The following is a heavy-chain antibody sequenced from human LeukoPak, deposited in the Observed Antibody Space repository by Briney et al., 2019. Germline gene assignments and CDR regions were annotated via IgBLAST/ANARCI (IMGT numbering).Heavy chain of an antibody. CDR1: GFTFSSYA. D-gene: IGHD3-10*01. CDR3: VRDLYYWAAMDV. CDR2: ISGSGGST. V-gene: IGHV3-23*01. J-gene: IGHJ6*02. Sequence: PGGSLRLSCAASGFTFSSYAMSWVRQAPGKGLEWVSAISGSGGSTWYADSVKGRFAISRGMDESTLFLQMNSLRAEDTALYYCVRDLYYWAAMDVWGQGTTVTVS.